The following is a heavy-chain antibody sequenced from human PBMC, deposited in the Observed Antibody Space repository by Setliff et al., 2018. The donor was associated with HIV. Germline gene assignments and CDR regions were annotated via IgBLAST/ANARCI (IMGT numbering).Heavy chain of an antibody. J-gene: IGHJ5*02. Sequence: SETLSLTWTVSGGSISGRYWSWIRQPPGRGLEWIGYIYSSGSTNFNPPLQSRVTISVDTSKNQFSLKLSSVTAADTAVYYCARHSGVASPNWFDPWGQGTLVTVSS. V-gene: IGHV4-4*09. CDR3: ARHSGVASPNWFDP. D-gene: IGHD3-10*01. CDR1: GGSISGRY. CDR2: IYSSGST.